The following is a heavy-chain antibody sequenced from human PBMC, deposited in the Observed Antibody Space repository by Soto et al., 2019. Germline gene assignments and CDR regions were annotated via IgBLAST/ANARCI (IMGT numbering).Heavy chain of an antibody. J-gene: IGHJ4*02. CDR2: IKQDGSEK. CDR1: GFTFSRYW. V-gene: IGHV3-7*01. Sequence: EVQLVESGGGLAQPGGSLRLSCAASGFTFSRYWMSWVRQAPGKGLEWVANIKQDGSEKDYVDSVKGRFTISRDNAKNSLYLQMNSLRAEDTAVYYCARPISGSVDYWGQGTLVTVSS. CDR3: ARPISGSVDY. D-gene: IGHD1-26*01.